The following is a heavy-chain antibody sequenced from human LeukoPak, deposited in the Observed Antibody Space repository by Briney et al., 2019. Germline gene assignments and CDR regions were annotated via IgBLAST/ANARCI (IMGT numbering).Heavy chain of an antibody. CDR2: IIPILGIA. J-gene: IGHJ5*02. Sequence: SVKVSCKASGGTFSSYTISWVRRAPGQGLEWMGRIIPILGIANYAQKFQGRVTITADKSTSTAYMELSSLRSEDTAVYYCARVGGYGGNWWFDPWGQGTLVTVSS. D-gene: IGHD4-23*01. CDR3: ARVGGYGGNWWFDP. CDR1: GGTFSSYT. V-gene: IGHV1-69*02.